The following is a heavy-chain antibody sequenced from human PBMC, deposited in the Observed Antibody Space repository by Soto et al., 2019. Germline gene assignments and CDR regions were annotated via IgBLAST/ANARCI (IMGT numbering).Heavy chain of an antibody. D-gene: IGHD2-21*02. CDR2: IYWDDDK. CDR1: GFSLSTSGVG. Sequence: QITLKESGPTLVKPTQTLTLTCTFSGFSLSTSGVGVGWIRQPPGKALEWLALIYWDDDKRSSPSLKSRLTITNDTSKNQVVLTMTNMDPVDTATYFCARRRTALDYWGQGTLVTVSS. CDR3: ARRRTALDY. J-gene: IGHJ4*02. V-gene: IGHV2-5*02.